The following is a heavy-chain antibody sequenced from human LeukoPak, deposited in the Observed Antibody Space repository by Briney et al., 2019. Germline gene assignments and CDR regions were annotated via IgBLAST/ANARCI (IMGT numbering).Heavy chain of an antibody. V-gene: IGHV1-8*01. J-gene: IGHJ4*02. Sequence: ASVKVSCKASGYTSTSYDFNWVRQATGQRPEWMGWMSPNSGVTGYAQKFQDRVTMTRNTSISTAYMELSSLRSDDTAVYYCARGPPNWGYDYWGPGTLVTVSS. D-gene: IGHD7-27*01. CDR2: MSPNSGVT. CDR1: GYTSTSYD. CDR3: ARGPPNWGYDY.